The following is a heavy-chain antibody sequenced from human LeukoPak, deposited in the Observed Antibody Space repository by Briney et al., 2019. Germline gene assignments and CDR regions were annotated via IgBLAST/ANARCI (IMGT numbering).Heavy chain of an antibody. CDR2: INHSGST. V-gene: IGHV4-34*01. Sequence: SETLSLTCAVYGGSFSGYYWSWIRQPPGKGLEWIGEINHSGSTNYNPSLKSRVTISVDTSKNQFSLKLSSVTAADTAVYYCARGSPNCSSTSCYRYYYYGMDVWGQGTTVTVSS. J-gene: IGHJ6*02. CDR3: ARGSPNCSSTSCYRYYYYGMDV. D-gene: IGHD2-2*01. CDR1: GGSFSGYY.